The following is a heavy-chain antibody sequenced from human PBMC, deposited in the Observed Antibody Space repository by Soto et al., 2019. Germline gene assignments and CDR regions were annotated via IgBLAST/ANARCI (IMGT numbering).Heavy chain of an antibody. CDR1: GYTFTSYG. CDR2: ISAYNGNT. D-gene: IGHD2-15*01. CDR3: ARDNKFLAKLLTYYFAF. Sequence: ASVKVSCKASGYTFTSYGISWVRQAPGQGLEWMGWISAYNGNTNYAQKLQGRVTMTTDTSTSTAYMELRSLRSDDTAVYFCARDNKFLAKLLTYYFAFWGQGNQVTVS. V-gene: IGHV1-18*04. J-gene: IGHJ4*02.